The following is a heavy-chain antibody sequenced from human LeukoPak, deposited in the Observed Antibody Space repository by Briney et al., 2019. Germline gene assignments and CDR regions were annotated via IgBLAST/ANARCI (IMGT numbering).Heavy chain of an antibody. J-gene: IGHJ4*02. CDR2: ISYDGSNK. D-gene: IGHD6-19*01. CDR3: ASDSSGWLKGSFDY. CDR1: GFTFSSYG. Sequence: PGGSLRLSCAASGFTFSSYGMHWVRQAPGKGLEWVAVISYDGSNKYYADSVKGRFTISRDNSKNTLYLQMNSLRAEDTAVYYCASDSSGWLKGSFDYWGQGTLVTVSS. V-gene: IGHV3-30*03.